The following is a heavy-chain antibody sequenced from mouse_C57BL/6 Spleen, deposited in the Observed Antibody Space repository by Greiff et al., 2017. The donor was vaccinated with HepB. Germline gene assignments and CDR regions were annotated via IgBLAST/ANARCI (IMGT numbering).Heavy chain of an antibody. CDR1: GYSFTGYY. Sequence: EVQLQQSGPELVKPGASVKISCKASGYSFTGYYMNWVKQSPEKSLEWIGEINPSTGGTTYNQKFKAKATLTVDKSSSTAYMQLKSLTSEDSAVYYCARNPTVVAGDYFDYWGQGTTLTVSS. D-gene: IGHD1-1*01. V-gene: IGHV1-42*01. CDR2: INPSTGGT. CDR3: ARNPTVVAGDYFDY. J-gene: IGHJ2*01.